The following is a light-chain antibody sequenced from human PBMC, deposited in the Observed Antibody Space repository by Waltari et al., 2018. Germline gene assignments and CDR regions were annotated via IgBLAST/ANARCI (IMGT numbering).Light chain of an antibody. CDR2: DTS. CDR3: HQYDTSPLT. J-gene: IGKJ4*01. V-gene: IGKV3-20*01. Sequence: EIVLTQSPGTMSFSLGESAALSCRASQSVTSKNVAWFQHKRGQAPRLLIFDTSTRAAGIPDRFGGSGSGTDFTLTISRLESEDSAVYYCHQYDTSPLTFGGGTRVEI. CDR1: QSVTSKN.